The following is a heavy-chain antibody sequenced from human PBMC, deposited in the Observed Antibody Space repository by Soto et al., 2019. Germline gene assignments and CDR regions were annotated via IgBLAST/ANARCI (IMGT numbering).Heavy chain of an antibody. J-gene: IGHJ3*02. CDR3: AKDREWGYSYGCAFDI. Sequence: EVQLLESGGGLVQPGGSLRLSCAASGFTFSSYAMSWVRQAPGKGLEWVSAISGSGGSTYYADSVKVRFTISRDNSKNTLYLQMNSLRAEDTAVYYCAKDREWGYSYGCAFDIWGQGTMVTVSS. CDR1: GFTFSSYA. CDR2: ISGSGGST. D-gene: IGHD5-18*01. V-gene: IGHV3-23*01.